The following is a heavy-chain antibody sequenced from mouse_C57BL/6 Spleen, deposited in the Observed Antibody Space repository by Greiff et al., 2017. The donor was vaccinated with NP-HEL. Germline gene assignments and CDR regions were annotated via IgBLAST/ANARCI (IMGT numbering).Heavy chain of an antibody. CDR1: GYAFSSYW. J-gene: IGHJ4*01. CDR2: IYPGDGDT. Sequence: QVQLQQSGAELVKPGASVKISCKASGYAFSSYWMNWVKQRPGKGLEWIGQIYPGDGDTNYNGKFKGKATLTADKSSSTAYMQLSSLTSEDSAVYFCARPLYYDYEGDYAMDYWGQGTSVTVSS. V-gene: IGHV1-80*01. D-gene: IGHD2-4*01. CDR3: ARPLYYDYEGDYAMDY.